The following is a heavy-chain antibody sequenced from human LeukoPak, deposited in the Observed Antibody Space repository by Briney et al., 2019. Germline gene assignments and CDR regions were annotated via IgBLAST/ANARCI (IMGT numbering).Heavy chain of an antibody. CDR3: AHSKRGGGHYINAFAV. D-gene: IGHD4-11*01. CDR1: GASTSAFY. CDR2: SYSGGNA. Sequence: SETLSLTCTVSGASTSAFYWSWIRQSPGKGLEWIGYSYSGGNAIYNPSLMSRVTLTIDTSENQFSLMLTSVTAAVTAVYFFAHSKRGGGHYINAFAVWGQGALGTISS. J-gene: IGHJ3*01. V-gene: IGHV4-59*01.